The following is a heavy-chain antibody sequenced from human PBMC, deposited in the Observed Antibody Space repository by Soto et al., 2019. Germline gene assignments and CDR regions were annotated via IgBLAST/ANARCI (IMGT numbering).Heavy chain of an antibody. D-gene: IGHD2-15*01. CDR1: GGSISSGDYY. CDR3: ARVVVVVAAIDY. CDR2: IYYSGST. J-gene: IGHJ4*02. Sequence: QVQLQESGPGLVKPSQTLSLTCTVSGGSISSGDYYWSWIRQPPGKGLEWIGYIYYSGSTYYNPSLTSRVTISVDTSKTQFSLKLSSVTAADTAVYYCARVVVVVAAIDYWGQGTLVTVSS. V-gene: IGHV4-30-4*01.